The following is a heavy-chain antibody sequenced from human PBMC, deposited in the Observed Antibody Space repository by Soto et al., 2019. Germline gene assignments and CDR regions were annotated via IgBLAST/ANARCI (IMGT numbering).Heavy chain of an antibody. CDR2: ISASNGNT. D-gene: IGHD2-2*01. V-gene: IGHV1-18*01. J-gene: IGHJ5*02. CDR3: ARDPSVVVPAAMPGWFDP. CDR1: GYTVTSYG. Sequence: QVQLVQSGAEVKKPGASVKVSCKASGYTVTSYGIRWVREAPGQGLEWMGWISASNGNTNYAQKLQGRVTMTTDTSTSTAYMELRSLRSDDTAVYYCARDPSVVVPAAMPGWFDPWGQGTLVTVSS.